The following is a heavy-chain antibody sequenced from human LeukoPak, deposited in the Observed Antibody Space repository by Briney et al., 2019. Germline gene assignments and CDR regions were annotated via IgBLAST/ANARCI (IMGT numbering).Heavy chain of an antibody. D-gene: IGHD2-21*01. CDR1: AYTFTIYD. V-gene: IGHV1-8*03. Sequence: ASGTVSFTAAAYTFTIYDINWVRQATGQGLGWMGWLNTNSGSTGYSQKFQGRVTITTNTSISTAYMELSSLRSEDTAVYSCARVGEYYYYYYMDVWGKGTTVTVSS. CDR3: ARVGEYYYYYYMDV. J-gene: IGHJ6*03. CDR2: LNTNSGST.